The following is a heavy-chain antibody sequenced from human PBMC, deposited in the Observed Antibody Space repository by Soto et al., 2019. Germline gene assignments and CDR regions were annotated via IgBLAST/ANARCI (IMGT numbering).Heavy chain of an antibody. Sequence: GGSLRLSCAVSGFTVSNNYMSGVRQAPGKGLEGVSVIYSGGYTAYGDSVKGRFTISRDNSKNTLYLQMNSLRAEDTAVYYCARDRGYLPGTLTNYFYYYGMDVWGQGTTVTAP. CDR2: IYSGGYT. J-gene: IGHJ6*02. CDR3: ARDRGYLPGTLTNYFYYYGMDV. D-gene: IGHD1-1*01. CDR1: GFTVSNNY. V-gene: IGHV3-53*05.